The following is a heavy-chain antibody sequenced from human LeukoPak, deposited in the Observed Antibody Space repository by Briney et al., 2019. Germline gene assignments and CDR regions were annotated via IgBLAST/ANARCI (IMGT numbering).Heavy chain of an antibody. Sequence: ASVKVSCKASGYTFTNYGVSWVRQAPGQGLEWMGWISAYNGNTDYAQKLQGRVTMTTDTSTSTAYMELRSLRSDDTAVYYCARDLESVDTAMAVWGQGTTVTVSS. CDR1: GYTFTNYG. V-gene: IGHV1-18*01. CDR2: ISAYNGNT. J-gene: IGHJ6*02. D-gene: IGHD5-18*01. CDR3: ARDLESVDTAMAV.